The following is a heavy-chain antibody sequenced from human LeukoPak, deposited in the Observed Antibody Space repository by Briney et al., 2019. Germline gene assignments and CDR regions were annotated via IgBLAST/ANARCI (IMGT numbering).Heavy chain of an antibody. CDR2: INPNSGGT. CDR1: GYTFTGYY. D-gene: IGHD3-16*01. Sequence: GASVKVSCKASGYTFTGYYMHWVRQAPGQGLEWMGWINPNSGGTNYAQKLQGRVTMTRDTSISTAYMELSRLRSDDTAVYYCARGSPKSGGVNFDYWGQGTLVTVSS. V-gene: IGHV1-2*02. CDR3: ARGSPKSGGVNFDY. J-gene: IGHJ4*02.